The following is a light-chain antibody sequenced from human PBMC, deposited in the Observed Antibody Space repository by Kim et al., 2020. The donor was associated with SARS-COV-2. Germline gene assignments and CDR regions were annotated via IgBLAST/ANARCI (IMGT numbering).Light chain of an antibody. CDR3: SSYAGSNTFVI. V-gene: IGLV2-8*01. CDR1: SSDVGDYNH. CDR2: EVT. Sequence: QSALTQPASVSGSPGQSVTISCTGTSSDVGDYNHVSWYQQYPGKAPKLMIYEVTKRPSGVPDRFSGSKSGNTASLTVSGLQAEDEADYYCSSYAGSNTFVIFGRGTQLTVL. J-gene: IGLJ7*01.